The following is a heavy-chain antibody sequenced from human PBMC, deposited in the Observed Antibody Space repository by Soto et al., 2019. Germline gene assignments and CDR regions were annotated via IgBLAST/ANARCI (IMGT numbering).Heavy chain of an antibody. CDR1: GYTFTSYG. CDR2: INANSGNT. Sequence: SVKVSCKASGYTFTSYGTSWVRQAPGQGLEWMGWINANSGNTNHAQKLQGRVTMTTDTSTSTAYMELRSLRSDDTAVYYCARDSLAVAAHYYYYGMDVWGQGTTVTVS. D-gene: IGHD6-19*01. V-gene: IGHV1-18*01. CDR3: ARDSLAVAAHYYYYGMDV. J-gene: IGHJ6*02.